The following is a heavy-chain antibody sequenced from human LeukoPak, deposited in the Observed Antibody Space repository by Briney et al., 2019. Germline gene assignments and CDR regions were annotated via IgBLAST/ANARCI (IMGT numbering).Heavy chain of an antibody. CDR2: ISSSSSTI. Sequence: PGGSLRLSCAASGFTFSSYEMTWVRQAPGKGLDWVSYISSSSSTIYYADSVKGRFTISRDNANNSLYLQMNSLRDEDTAVYYCARARRYRSSWYHDYWGQGSLVTVSS. V-gene: IGHV3-48*02. D-gene: IGHD6-13*01. CDR1: GFTFSSYE. CDR3: ARARRYRSSWYHDY. J-gene: IGHJ4*02.